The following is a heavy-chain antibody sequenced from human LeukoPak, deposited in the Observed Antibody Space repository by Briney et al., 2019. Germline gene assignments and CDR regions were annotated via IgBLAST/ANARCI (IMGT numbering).Heavy chain of an antibody. V-gene: IGHV3-30*02. D-gene: IGHD3-22*01. Sequence: GGSLTLFCAASGFTFSSHGMLWVRQAPGGGLVWVAFIWYGGSNKYYADPVKGRFTISREHSKNTVYAQMNSVRAEDAALYVCAKDRKGSGYYDRSGYFDYWGQGTLVTVSS. J-gene: IGHJ4*02. CDR3: AKDRKGSGYYDRSGYFDY. CDR1: GFTFSSHG. CDR2: IWYGGSNK.